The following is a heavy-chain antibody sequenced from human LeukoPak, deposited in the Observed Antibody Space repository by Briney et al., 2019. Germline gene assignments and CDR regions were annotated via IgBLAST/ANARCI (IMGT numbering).Heavy chain of an antibody. D-gene: IGHD3-16*01. J-gene: IGHJ4*02. CDR2: IYYSGIT. Sequence: SETLSLTCTVSGDSISIYYWSWIRQPPGKGLEWIGYIYYSGITNYNPSLKSRVTISVDTSQNQFSLKLNSVTPADTAVYYCARAWTYDYYFDYWGQGTLVTVSS. V-gene: IGHV4-59*01. CDR3: ARAWTYDYYFDY. CDR1: GDSISIYY.